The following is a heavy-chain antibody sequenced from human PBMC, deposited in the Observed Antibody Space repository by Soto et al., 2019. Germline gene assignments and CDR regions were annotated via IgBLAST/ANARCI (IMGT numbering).Heavy chain of an antibody. CDR1: GGSISSGGYY. J-gene: IGHJ6*02. V-gene: IGHV4-31*03. D-gene: IGHD5-18*01. Sequence: SETLSLTCTVSGGSISSGGYYWSWIRQHPGKGLEWIGYIYYSGSTYYNPSLKSRVTISVDTSKNQFSLKLSSVTAADTAVYYCARVVTLYYYGMDVWGQGTTVTVS. CDR2: IYYSGST. CDR3: ARVVTLYYYGMDV.